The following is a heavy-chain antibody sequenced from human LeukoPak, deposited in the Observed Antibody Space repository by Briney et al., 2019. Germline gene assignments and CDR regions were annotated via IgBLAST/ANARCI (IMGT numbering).Heavy chain of an antibody. J-gene: IGHJ4*02. D-gene: IGHD1-26*01. CDR3: ARVAPYSGSYYPPVY. V-gene: IGHV1-18*01. CDR2: ISAYNGNT. Sequence: ASEKVSCKASGYTFTSYGISWVRQAPGQGLEWMGWISAYNGNTNYAQKLQGRVTMTTDTSTSTAYMELRSLRSDDTAVYYCARVAPYSGSYYPPVYWGQGTLVTVSS. CDR1: GYTFTSYG.